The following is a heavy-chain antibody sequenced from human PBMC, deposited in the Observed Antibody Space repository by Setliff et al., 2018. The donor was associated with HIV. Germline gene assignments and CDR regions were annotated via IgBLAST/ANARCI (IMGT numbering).Heavy chain of an antibody. V-gene: IGHV1-2*02. Sequence: GASVKVSCKASGYTFTGYYMHWVRQAPGQGLEWMGWINPNSGGTNYAQKFQGRVTMTRDTSISTAYMELSRLRSDDTAVYYCARGDSPISSTSCYDYWGQGTLVTVSS. CDR1: GYTFTGYY. CDR2: INPNSGGT. D-gene: IGHD2-2*01. J-gene: IGHJ4*02. CDR3: ARGDSPISSTSCYDY.